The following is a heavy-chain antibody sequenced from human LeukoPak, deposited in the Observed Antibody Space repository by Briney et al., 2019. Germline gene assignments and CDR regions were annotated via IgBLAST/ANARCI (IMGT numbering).Heavy chain of an antibody. D-gene: IGHD5-18*01. Sequence: GGSLRLSCAASGFTFSDHYMSWIRQAPGKGLEWISYMSSSGGTIYYADSVKGRFTISRDNAKNSLYLQMNSLRAEDTAVYYCARGGLQDTAMVTFDFWGQGTLVTVSS. V-gene: IGHV3-11*01. CDR1: GFTFSDHY. J-gene: IGHJ4*02. CDR3: ARGGLQDTAMVTFDF. CDR2: MSSSGGTI.